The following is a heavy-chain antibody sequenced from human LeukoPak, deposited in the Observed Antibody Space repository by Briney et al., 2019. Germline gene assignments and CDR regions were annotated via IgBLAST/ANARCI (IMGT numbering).Heavy chain of an antibody. CDR3: ARGLSYGSGIPDV. CDR2: IYYSGST. CDR1: GGSISSYY. D-gene: IGHD3-10*01. J-gene: IGHJ6*02. Sequence: SETLSLTCTVSGGSISSYYWSWIRQPPGKGLEWIGYIYYSGSTNYNPSLKSRVTISVDTSKNQFSLKLSSVTAADTAVYYCARGLSYGSGIPDVWGQGTTVTVSS. V-gene: IGHV4-59*08.